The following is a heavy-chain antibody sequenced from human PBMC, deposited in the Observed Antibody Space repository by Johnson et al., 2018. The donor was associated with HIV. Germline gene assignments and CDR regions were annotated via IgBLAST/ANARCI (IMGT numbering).Heavy chain of an antibody. CDR3: ARDPDYYDSSGYYYPGAFDI. Sequence: VQLLESGGGLVQPGGSLRLSCAASGFTVSSNYMSWVRQAPGKGLEWVSVIYSCGSTYYADSVKGRFTISRDNSKNTLYLQMNSLRAEDTAVYYCARDPDYYDSSGYYYPGAFDIWGQGTMVTVSS. CDR2: IYSCGST. J-gene: IGHJ3*02. D-gene: IGHD3-22*01. CDR1: GFTVSSNY. V-gene: IGHV3-66*01.